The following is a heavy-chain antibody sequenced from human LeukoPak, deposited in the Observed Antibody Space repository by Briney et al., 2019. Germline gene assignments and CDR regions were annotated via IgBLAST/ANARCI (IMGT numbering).Heavy chain of an antibody. CDR2: INPNSGGT. CDR3: AGDGRRFGVAGTRWFEP. CDR1: GYTFTGYY. J-gene: IGHJ5*02. Sequence: ASVKVSCKASGYTFTGYYMNWVRQAPGQGLEWMGRINPNSGGTNYAQKFQGRVTMTRDTSISTAYMELSRLRSDDTAVYYCAGDGRRFGVAGTRWFEPWGQGTLVTISS. D-gene: IGHD6-19*01. V-gene: IGHV1-2*06.